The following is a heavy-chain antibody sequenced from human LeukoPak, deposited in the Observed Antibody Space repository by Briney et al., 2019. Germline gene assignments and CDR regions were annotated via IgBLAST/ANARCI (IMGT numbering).Heavy chain of an antibody. V-gene: IGHV3-30*02. D-gene: IGHD1-14*01. CDR1: GFTFSSYG. CDR2: IRYDGSNK. J-gene: IGHJ4*02. Sequence: PGGSLRLSCAASGFTFSSYGMHWVRQAPGKGLEWVAFIRYDGSNKYYADSVKGRFTISRDNSKNTLYLQMNSLRAEDTAVYYCAKAGYLTGLGHGDYFDYWGQGTLVTVPS. CDR3: AKAGYLTGLGHGDYFDY.